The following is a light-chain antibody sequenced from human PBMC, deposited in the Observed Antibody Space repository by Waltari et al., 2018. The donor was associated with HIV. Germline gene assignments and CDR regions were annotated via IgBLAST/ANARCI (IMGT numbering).Light chain of an antibody. CDR3: AAWDDSLNGYV. Sequence: QSVLTQPPSASGTPGQRVTISCSGSSSNIGRNTVNWYTQLQGTAPKLLIYSNNHRPSGVPDRFSGSKSGTSASLAISGLQSEDESDYFCAAWDDSLNGYVFGTGTKVTVL. V-gene: IGLV1-44*01. CDR1: SSNIGRNT. CDR2: SNN. J-gene: IGLJ1*01.